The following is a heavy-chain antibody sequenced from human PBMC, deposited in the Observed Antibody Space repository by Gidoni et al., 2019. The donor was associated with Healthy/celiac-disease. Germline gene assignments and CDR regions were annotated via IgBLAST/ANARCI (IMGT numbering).Heavy chain of an antibody. V-gene: IGHV3-30*18. Sequence: QVQLVESGGGVVQPGRSLRLSCAASGFTFSSYGMHWVRQAPGKGLEWVAVISYDGSNKYYADSVKGRFTISRDNSKNTLYLQMNSLRAEDTAVYYCAKGSLEWELLPGFDYWGQGTLVTVSS. CDR2: ISYDGSNK. D-gene: IGHD1-26*01. J-gene: IGHJ4*02. CDR3: AKGSLEWELLPGFDY. CDR1: GFTFSSYG.